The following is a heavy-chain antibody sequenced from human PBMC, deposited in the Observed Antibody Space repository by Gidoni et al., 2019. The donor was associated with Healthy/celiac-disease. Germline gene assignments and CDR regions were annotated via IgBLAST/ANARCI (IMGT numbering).Heavy chain of an antibody. D-gene: IGHD7-27*01. CDR2: IYPGDSDT. Sequence: EVQLVQSGAEVKKPGESLRTSCTGSGYSFSSYWIGWVRQMPGKGLEWMGIIYPGDSDTRYRPSFLGQVTISADKSISTAYLQWSSLKASDTAIYYCARPGRYPAGVDSFDIWGQGTMVTVSS. CDR1: GYSFSSYW. J-gene: IGHJ3*02. CDR3: ARPGRYPAGVDSFDI. V-gene: IGHV5-51*01.